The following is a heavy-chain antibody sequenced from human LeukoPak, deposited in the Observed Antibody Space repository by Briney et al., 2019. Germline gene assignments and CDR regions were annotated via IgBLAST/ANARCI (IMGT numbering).Heavy chain of an antibody. CDR3: AREGGIARPPYLYYYIDV. CDR1: GYTFDNHD. J-gene: IGHJ6*03. Sequence: ASVKVSCKASGYTFDNHDINWVRQAPGRGLEWMGWINTYSANTNYAQEFQDRVIMTTDTSTSTAYMELRSLRSDDTAVYYCAREGGIARPPYLYYYIDVWGKGTTVTVSS. D-gene: IGHD6-6*01. V-gene: IGHV1-18*01. CDR2: INTYSANT.